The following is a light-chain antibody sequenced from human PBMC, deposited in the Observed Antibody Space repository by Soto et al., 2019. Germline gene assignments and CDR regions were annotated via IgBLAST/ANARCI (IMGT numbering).Light chain of an antibody. J-gene: IGLJ3*02. CDR3: SSYTSSRTRV. Sequence: QSALTQPASVSGSPGQSITISCTGTSSDVGAYNYVAWYQHHPGKAPKLMIYDVSHRPSGVSNRFSASKSGNTASLTISGLRAEDEADYYCSSYTSSRTRVFGGGTKLTVL. CDR2: DVS. CDR1: SSDVGAYNY. V-gene: IGLV2-14*03.